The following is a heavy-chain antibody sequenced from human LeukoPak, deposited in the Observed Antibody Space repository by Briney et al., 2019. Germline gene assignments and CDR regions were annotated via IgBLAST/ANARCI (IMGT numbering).Heavy chain of an antibody. CDR1: GYTFTGYY. CDR2: INPNSGGT. Sequence: ASVKVSCKASGYTFTGYYMHWVRQAPGQGLEWMGWINPNSGGTNYAQKFQGRVTMTRDTSISTAYMELSRLRSDDTAVYYCAGGRRGYDSSGYYNWYFDLWGRGTLVTVSS. V-gene: IGHV1-2*02. J-gene: IGHJ2*01. D-gene: IGHD3-22*01. CDR3: AGGRRGYDSSGYYNWYFDL.